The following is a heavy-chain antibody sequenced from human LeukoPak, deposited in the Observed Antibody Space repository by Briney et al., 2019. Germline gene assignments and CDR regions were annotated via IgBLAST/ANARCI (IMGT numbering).Heavy chain of an antibody. CDR3: ARRASAARDLDY. CDR1: GFTFSSYG. D-gene: IGHD2-2*01. V-gene: IGHV3-33*01. J-gene: IGHJ4*02. CDR2: IWYDGSNK. Sequence: PGGSLRLSCAASGFTFSSYGMPWVRQAPGKGLEWVAVIWYDGSNKYYADSVKGRFTISRDNSKNTLYLQMNSLRAEDTAVYYCARRASAARDLDYWGQGTLVTVSS.